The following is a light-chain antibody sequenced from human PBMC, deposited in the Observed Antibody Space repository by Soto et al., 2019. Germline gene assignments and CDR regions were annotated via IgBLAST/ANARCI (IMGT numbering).Light chain of an antibody. CDR2: EGT. CDR1: SSDVGSYNL. CDR3: SSYAGPNTLI. J-gene: IGLJ2*01. Sequence: QSVLTQPASVSGSPGQSITISCTGTSSDVGSYNLVSWFQQYPGKAPKLIIYEGTKRPSGVSNRFSGSKSGNTASLTISGLQAEDEAAYYCSSYAGPNTLIFGGGTKLTVL. V-gene: IGLV2-23*01.